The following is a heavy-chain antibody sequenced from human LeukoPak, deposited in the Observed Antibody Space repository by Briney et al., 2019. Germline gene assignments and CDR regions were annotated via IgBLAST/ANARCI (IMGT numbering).Heavy chain of an antibody. CDR2: IYYSGST. J-gene: IGHJ5*02. V-gene: IGHV4-39*07. CDR3: ARAGGFTLVRGAVNNWFDP. Sequence: PSETLSLTCTASGGSISSNSYYWGWIRQPPGKGLEWIGSIYYSGSTFYNPSLKSRLSVSVDTSKNQFSLKLRSVTAADTAVYYCARAGGFTLVRGAVNNWFDPWGQGTLVTVSS. CDR1: GGSISSNSYY. D-gene: IGHD3-10*01.